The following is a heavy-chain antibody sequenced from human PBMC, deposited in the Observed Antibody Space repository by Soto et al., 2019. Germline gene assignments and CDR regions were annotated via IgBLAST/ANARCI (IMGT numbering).Heavy chain of an antibody. J-gene: IGHJ6*02. Sequence: ASVKVSCKASGYTFSNFAMHWVRQAPGQRLEWMGWINPGNGNTKYSQTFQGRVTITRDTSASTAYMELSSLRSEDTAVYYFARAVARGVKTIYYYYGMDVWGQGTTVTVS. V-gene: IGHV1-3*01. CDR3: ARAVARGVKTIYYYYGMDV. CDR1: GYTFSNFA. CDR2: INPGNGNT. D-gene: IGHD3-10*01.